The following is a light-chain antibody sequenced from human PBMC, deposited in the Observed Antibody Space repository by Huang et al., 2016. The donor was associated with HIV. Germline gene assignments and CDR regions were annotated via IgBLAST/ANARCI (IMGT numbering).Light chain of an antibody. Sequence: ELVLTQFPGTLSLSPGERATLSCRASLSVSSNYLAGYRQRPGQAPRLLIYGASSRAAGIPDRFSGSGSGTDFILSISRLEPEDFAVYYCQQYGSSPPGLTFGGGTKVEIK. J-gene: IGKJ4*01. CDR1: LSVSSNY. CDR2: GAS. CDR3: QQYGSSPPGLT. V-gene: IGKV3-20*01.